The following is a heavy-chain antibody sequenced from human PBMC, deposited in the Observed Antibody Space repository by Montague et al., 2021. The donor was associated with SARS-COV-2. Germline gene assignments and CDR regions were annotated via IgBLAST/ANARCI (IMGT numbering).Heavy chain of an antibody. CDR3: ASHPVFQQLYS. V-gene: IGHV4-4*02. CDR1: GASVTGINW. D-gene: IGHD6-13*01. J-gene: IGHJ4*02. Sequence: SETLSLTCAVSGASVTGINWWSWRLHPRERGLACVADIHNNGITNFTPSLRSRASISLDTSKHQFSLTLTSVTAADTAIYYCASHPVFQQLYSWGQGTLVSVSS. CDR2: IHNNGIT.